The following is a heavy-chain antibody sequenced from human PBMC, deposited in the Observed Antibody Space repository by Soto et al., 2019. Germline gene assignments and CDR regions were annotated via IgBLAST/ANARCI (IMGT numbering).Heavy chain of an antibody. D-gene: IGHD6-6*01. V-gene: IGHV3-30*03. Sequence: PVGSLRLSCAASGFTFSSYGMHWVRQAPGKGLEWVAVISYDGSNKYYADSVKGRFTISRDNSKNTLYLQMNSLRAEDTAVYYCATSYSSSPLLHYYYYGMDVWGQGTTVTVSS. CDR2: ISYDGSNK. CDR1: GFTFSSYG. J-gene: IGHJ6*02. CDR3: ATSYSSSPLLHYYYYGMDV.